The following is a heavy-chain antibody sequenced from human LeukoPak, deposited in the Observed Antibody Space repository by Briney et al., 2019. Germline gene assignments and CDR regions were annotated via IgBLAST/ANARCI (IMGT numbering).Heavy chain of an antibody. CDR3: ARDVLR. J-gene: IGHJ4*02. CDR2: IYKTGST. CDR1: GGSISSGGYY. V-gene: IGHV4-31*03. Sequence: PSQTLSLTCTVSGGSISSGGYYWSWLRQRPGKGLEWIGYIYKTGSTYYNPSLKSRVSMSVDTSKNQFSLQLSSVTAGDTAVYYCARDVLRWGQGTLVTVSS.